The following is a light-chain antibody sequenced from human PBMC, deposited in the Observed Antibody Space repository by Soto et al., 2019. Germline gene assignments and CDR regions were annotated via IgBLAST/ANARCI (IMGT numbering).Light chain of an antibody. Sequence: VLTPSPATLSVSPVERATLSCRASQSISSNLAWYQQKNGQTPRLLIYGASTRAAGTPARFSGSGSGTDFTLTISSLQSEDFAVYYCQQRSNWPPVTFGQGTRLEIK. CDR2: GAS. J-gene: IGKJ5*01. CDR3: QQRSNWPPVT. V-gene: IGKV3-15*01. CDR1: QSISSN.